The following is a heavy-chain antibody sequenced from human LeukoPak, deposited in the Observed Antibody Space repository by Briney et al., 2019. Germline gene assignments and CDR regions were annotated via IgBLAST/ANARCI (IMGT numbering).Heavy chain of an antibody. CDR1: EFTFSSYS. J-gene: IGHJ3*02. CDR2: IYHSGST. D-gene: IGHD2-21*01. CDR3: ARAEFGLWQSAFDI. Sequence: LRLSCAASEFTFSSYSMNWVRQAPGKGLEWIGYIYHSGSTYYNPSLKSRVTISVDRSKNQFSLKLSSVTAADTAVYYCARAEFGLWQSAFDIWGQGTMVTVSS. V-gene: IGHV4-30-2*01.